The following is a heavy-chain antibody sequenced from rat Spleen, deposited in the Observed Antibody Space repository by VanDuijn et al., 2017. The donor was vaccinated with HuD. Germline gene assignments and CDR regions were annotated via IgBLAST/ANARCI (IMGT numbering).Heavy chain of an antibody. CDR2: INTGSGGT. Sequence: VQLQQSGAELAKPGSSVKISCTAPGYTFTSYYTRGIKQTPGQGLEYIGFINTGSGGTNYNEKFKGKATLTVDKSSSTAFMQLSSLTPDDTAVYYCARSGFGALDAWGQGASVTVSS. D-gene: IGHD4-3*01. V-gene: IGHV1-43*01. CDR3: ARSGFGALDA. J-gene: IGHJ4*01. CDR1: GYTFTSYY.